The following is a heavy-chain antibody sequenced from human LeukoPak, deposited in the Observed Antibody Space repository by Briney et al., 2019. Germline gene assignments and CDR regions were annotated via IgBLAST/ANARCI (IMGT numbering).Heavy chain of an antibody. J-gene: IGHJ4*02. CDR2: INPDSGAT. CDR1: GYTFTDYY. Sequence: ASVKVSSKASGYTFTDYYVHWVRQAPGQGLEWLAWINPDSGATNFAQRFQGRVTMTRDTSVNTVHMELNRLRSDDTAVYYCARDLCHGGSCFHFDSWGQGTLVTVSS. V-gene: IGHV1-2*02. CDR3: ARDLCHGGSCFHFDS. D-gene: IGHD2-15*01.